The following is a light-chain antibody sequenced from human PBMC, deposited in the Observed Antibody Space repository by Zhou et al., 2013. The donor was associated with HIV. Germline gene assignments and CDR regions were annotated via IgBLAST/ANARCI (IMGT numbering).Light chain of an antibody. Sequence: DVQLTQSPPTLSASVGDNVTITCRASRSVSPWLAWYQQKPGGAPKLLVYQTSTLESRVPSRFSGRGSGAEFHLSIVSLQPDDFATYYCQDYGDSSRTFGRGTRVEIK. CDR1: RSVSPW. CDR2: QTS. CDR3: QDYGDSSRT. V-gene: IGKV1-5*03. J-gene: IGKJ4*02.